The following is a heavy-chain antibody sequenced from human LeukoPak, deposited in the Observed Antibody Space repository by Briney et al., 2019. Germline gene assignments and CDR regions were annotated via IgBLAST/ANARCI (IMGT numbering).Heavy chain of an antibody. CDR1: GFTFSSYS. J-gene: IGHJ4*02. Sequence: PGGSLRLSCAASGFTFSSYSMNWVRQAPGKGLEWVSSISSSSSYIYYADSVKGRFTISRDNAKNSLYLQMNSLRAEDTAVYYCARDLPPPVVPAATAINFGGSTFDYWGQGTLVTVSS. V-gene: IGHV3-21*01. CDR3: ARDLPPPVVPAATAINFGGSTFDY. D-gene: IGHD2-2*01. CDR2: ISSSSSYI.